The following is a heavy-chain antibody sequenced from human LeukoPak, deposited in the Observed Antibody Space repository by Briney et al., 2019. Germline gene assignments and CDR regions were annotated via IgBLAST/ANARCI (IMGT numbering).Heavy chain of an antibody. CDR2: IIAYTGST. D-gene: IGHD1-26*01. CDR1: GYTFINYG. J-gene: IGHJ3*02. V-gene: IGHV1-18*01. CDR3: ARTVGATGAFAI. Sequence: ASVKLSCNGSGYTFINYGLTWIRQAPGQGLELMGGIIAYTGSTNYAQELQGRVTMPTDPSTSKAYMDLGSMRSDDTAVYYCARTVGATGAFAISGQGTMVIV.